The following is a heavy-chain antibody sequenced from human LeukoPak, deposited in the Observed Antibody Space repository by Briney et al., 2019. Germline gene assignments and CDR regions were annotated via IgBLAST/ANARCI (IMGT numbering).Heavy chain of an antibody. CDR3: AREPIGSTWYYFDS. Sequence: ASVKVSCKASGYMFTNYYMHWVRQAPGQGLEWMEIINPSGGNTRYTQKFQGRVTMTRDRSTSTVYMELSSLRSEDTAVYYCAREPIGSTWYYFDSWGQGTLVTVSS. D-gene: IGHD6-13*01. CDR1: GYMFTNYY. V-gene: IGHV1-46*01. CDR2: INPSGGNT. J-gene: IGHJ4*02.